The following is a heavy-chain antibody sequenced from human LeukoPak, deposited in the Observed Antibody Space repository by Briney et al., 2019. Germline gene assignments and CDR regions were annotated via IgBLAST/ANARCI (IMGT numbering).Heavy chain of an antibody. CDR2: ISSSGSTI. CDR3: AREGGYDFIWGKRYYYGMDV. D-gene: IGHD5-12*01. CDR1: GSTFSSYE. Sequence: PGGSLRLSCAASGSTFSSYEMNWVRQAPGKGLEWVSYISSSGSTIYYADSVKGRFTISRDNAKNSLYLQMNSLRAEDTAVYYCAREGGYDFIWGKRYYYGMDVWGKGTTVTVSS. V-gene: IGHV3-48*03. J-gene: IGHJ6*04.